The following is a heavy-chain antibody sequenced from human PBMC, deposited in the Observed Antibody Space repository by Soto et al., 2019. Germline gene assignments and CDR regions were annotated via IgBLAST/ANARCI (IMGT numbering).Heavy chain of an antibody. CDR3: XRYYDSXXXXXX. D-gene: IGHD3-3*01. CDR2: ISSSSSYI. J-gene: IGHJ1*01. V-gene: IGHV3-21*01. CDR1: GFTFSTYN. Sequence: EVQVVESGGGLVKPGGSLRLSCAVSGFTFSTYNMNWVRQAPGKGLQWVSSISSSSSYIYYADSVKGQFTISRDNAKXXXXXXXXXXXXXXXXXXXCXRYYDSXXXXXXWGQXTLV.